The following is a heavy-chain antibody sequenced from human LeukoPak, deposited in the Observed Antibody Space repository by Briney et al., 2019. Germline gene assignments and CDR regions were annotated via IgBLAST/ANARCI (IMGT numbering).Heavy chain of an antibody. CDR1: GFTLINYA. CDR3: AKTRKGIDY. D-gene: IGHD1-14*01. Sequence: GGSLRLSCAASGFTLINYAMSWVRRAPGKGLEWVSAISGSDGSTYYADSVKGRFTISRDNSKNTLYLQMNSLRVEDTAVYYCAKTRKGIDYWGQGTLVTVSS. J-gene: IGHJ4*02. V-gene: IGHV3-23*01. CDR2: ISGSDGST.